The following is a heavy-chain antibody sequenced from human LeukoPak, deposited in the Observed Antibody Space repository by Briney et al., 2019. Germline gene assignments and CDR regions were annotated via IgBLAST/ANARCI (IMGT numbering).Heavy chain of an antibody. CDR2: IIPIFGTA. J-gene: IGHJ5*02. Sequence: GASAKVSCKASGCTFSSYAISWVRQAPGRGLEWMGGIIPIFGTANYAQKFQGRVTITADESTSTAYMELSSLRAEDTAVYYCARTEVVPAYRGVGWFDLWGQGTLVTVSS. V-gene: IGHV1-69*13. CDR1: GCTFSSYA. D-gene: IGHD2-2*01. CDR3: ARTEVVPAYRGVGWFDL.